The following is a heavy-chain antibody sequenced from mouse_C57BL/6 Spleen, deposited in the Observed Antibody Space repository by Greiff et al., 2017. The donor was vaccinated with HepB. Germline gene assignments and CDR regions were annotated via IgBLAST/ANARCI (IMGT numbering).Heavy chain of an antibody. V-gene: IGHV1-62-2*01. CDR2: FYPGSGSI. CDR3: ARHEDTIYYGNPWFAY. Sequence: VHLVESGAELVKPGASVKLSCKASGYTFTEYTIHWVKQRSGQGLEWIGWFYPGSGSIKYNEKFKDKATLTADKSSSTVYMELSRLTSEDSAVYFCARHEDTIYYGNPWFAYWGQGTLVTVSA. CDR1: GYTFTEYT. D-gene: IGHD2-1*01. J-gene: IGHJ3*01.